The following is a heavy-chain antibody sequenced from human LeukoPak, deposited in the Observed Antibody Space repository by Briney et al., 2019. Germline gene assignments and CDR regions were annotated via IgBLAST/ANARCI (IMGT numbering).Heavy chain of an antibody. CDR1: GFTFDDYA. CDR2: ISWNSGSI. J-gene: IGHJ4*02. Sequence: GGSLRLSCAASGFTFDDYAMHWVRQAPGKGLEWVSGISWNSGSIGYADSVKGRFTISRDNAKNSLYLQMNSLRAEDTALYYCAKDSYSYGSDFDYWGQGTLVTVSS. V-gene: IGHV3-9*01. CDR3: AKDSYSYGSDFDY. D-gene: IGHD5-18*01.